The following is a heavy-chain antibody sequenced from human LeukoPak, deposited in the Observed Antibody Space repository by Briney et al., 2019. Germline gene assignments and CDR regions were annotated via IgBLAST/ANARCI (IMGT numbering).Heavy chain of an antibody. CDR3: AILRYDFWSGYYSY. Sequence: PSETLSLTCAVYGGSFSGYYWSWIRQPPGKGLEWIGEINHSGSTNYNPSLKSRVTISVDTSENQFSLKLSSVTAADTAVYYCAILRYDFWSGYYSYWGQGTLVTVSS. D-gene: IGHD3-3*01. V-gene: IGHV4-34*01. CDR1: GGSFSGYY. CDR2: INHSGST. J-gene: IGHJ4*02.